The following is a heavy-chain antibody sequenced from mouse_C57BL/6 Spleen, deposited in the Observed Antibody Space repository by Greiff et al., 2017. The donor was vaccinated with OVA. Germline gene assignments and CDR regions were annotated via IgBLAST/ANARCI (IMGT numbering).Heavy chain of an antibody. V-gene: IGHV2-5*01. Sequence: QVQLQQSGPGLVQPSQSLSITCTVSGFSLTSYGVHWVRQSPGKGLEWLGVLWRGGSTDYNAAFMSRLSITKDNSTSQVFFKMNSLQADDTAIYYSAKNYYGSSPSMDYWGQGTSVTVSS. CDR2: LWRGGST. J-gene: IGHJ4*01. CDR1: GFSLTSYG. D-gene: IGHD1-1*01. CDR3: AKNYYGSSPSMDY.